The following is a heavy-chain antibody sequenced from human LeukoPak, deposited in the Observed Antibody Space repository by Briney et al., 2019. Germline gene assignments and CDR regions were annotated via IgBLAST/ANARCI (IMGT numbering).Heavy chain of an antibody. CDR1: SGSISSHC. CDR3: ARGRDV. CDR2: IYYSGST. J-gene: IGHJ6*04. Sequence: SQTLSLTCTVSSGSISSHCWSWIRQPPGKGLEWIGYIYYSGSTDYNPSLKGRVTISVDTSKNQFSLKLSSVTAADTAVYYCARGRDVWGKGTTVTVSS. V-gene: IGHV4-59*11.